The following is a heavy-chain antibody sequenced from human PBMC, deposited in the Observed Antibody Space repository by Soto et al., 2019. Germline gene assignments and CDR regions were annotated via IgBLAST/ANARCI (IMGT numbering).Heavy chain of an antibody. Sequence: QVQLRESGPGLLKPSETLSLTCSVSGGSVNNRTYYWSWIRQPPGKRLEWIGYVYYSGTTNYNPSLKSRVSISVDTSKNQFSLSLSSVTAADTALYYCARTTAVPNTLRSRYYFDYWGQGTLVTVSS. J-gene: IGHJ4*02. D-gene: IGHD4-17*01. V-gene: IGHV4-61*01. CDR1: GGSVNNRTYY. CDR2: VYYSGTT. CDR3: ARTTAVPNTLRSRYYFDY.